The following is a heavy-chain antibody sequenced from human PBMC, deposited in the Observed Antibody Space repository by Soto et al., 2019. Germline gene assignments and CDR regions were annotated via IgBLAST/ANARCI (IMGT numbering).Heavy chain of an antibody. CDR1: GSTFTSYG. V-gene: IGHV1-18*04. CDR2: ISAYNGNT. D-gene: IGHD2-15*01. J-gene: IGHJ4*02. CDR3: ARADIPPLEYCSGGSCYQIDY. Sequence: GASVKVSCKASGSTFTSYGICWVRQAPGQGVEWMGWISAYNGNTNYAQKLQGRVTMTTDTSTSRAYMELRSLRSDDSAVYYCARADIPPLEYCSGGSCYQIDYWGQGTLVTVSS.